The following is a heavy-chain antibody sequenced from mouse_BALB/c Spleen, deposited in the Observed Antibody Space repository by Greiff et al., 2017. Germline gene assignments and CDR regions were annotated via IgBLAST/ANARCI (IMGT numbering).Heavy chain of an antibody. D-gene: IGHD2-3*01. J-gene: IGHJ2*01. CDR3: ARFYSYYFDY. Sequence: QVQLQQPGAELVKPGASVKLSCKASGYTFTSYWMRWVKQRPGQGLEWIGEINPSNGRTNYNEKFKSKATLTVDKSSSTAYMQLSSLTSEDSAVYYCARFYSYYFDYWGQGTTLTVSA. CDR2: INPSNGRT. CDR1: GYTFTSYW. V-gene: IGHV1S81*02.